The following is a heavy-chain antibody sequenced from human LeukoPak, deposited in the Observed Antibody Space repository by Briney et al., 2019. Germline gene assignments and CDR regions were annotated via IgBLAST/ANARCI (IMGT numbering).Heavy chain of an antibody. J-gene: IGHJ4*02. CDR2: IIPILGIA. V-gene: IGHV1-69*04. Sequence: SVKVSCKASGGTFSSYAISWVRQAPGQGLEWMGRIIPILGIANYAQKFQGRVTITADKSTSTAYMELSSLRSEDTAVYYCARESITMVRGAHDYWGQGTLVTVSS. CDR3: ARESITMVRGAHDY. D-gene: IGHD3-10*01. CDR1: GGTFSSYA.